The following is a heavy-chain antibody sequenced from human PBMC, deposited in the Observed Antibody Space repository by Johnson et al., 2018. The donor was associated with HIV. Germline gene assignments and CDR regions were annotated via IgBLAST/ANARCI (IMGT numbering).Heavy chain of an antibody. D-gene: IGHD5-18*01. J-gene: IGHJ3*01. Sequence: VQLVESGGGLVEPGGSLRLSCIASGFIFGSCWMTWVRQAPGERLEWVANIKEDGTEKYYVDSVKGRFTVSRDNAKNSLYLQMNDLRAEDTAVYYCVIQYELYGYAFDLWGQGTVVTVSS. CDR2: IKEDGTEK. V-gene: IGHV3-7*05. CDR1: GFIFGSCW. CDR3: VIQYELYGYAFDL.